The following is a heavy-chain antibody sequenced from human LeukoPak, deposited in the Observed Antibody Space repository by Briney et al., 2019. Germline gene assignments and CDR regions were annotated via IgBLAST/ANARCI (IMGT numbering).Heavy chain of an antibody. D-gene: IGHD2-21*02. Sequence: PSETLSLTCTVSGGSISSGDYSWSWIRQPPGKGLEWIGEINHSGSTNYNPSLKSRVTISVDTSKNQFSLKLSSVTAADTAVYYCARGCGGDCYSNYYYGMDVWGQGTTVTVSS. CDR3: ARGCGGDCYSNYYYGMDV. V-gene: IGHV4-39*07. CDR2: INHSGST. CDR1: GGSISSGDYS. J-gene: IGHJ6*02.